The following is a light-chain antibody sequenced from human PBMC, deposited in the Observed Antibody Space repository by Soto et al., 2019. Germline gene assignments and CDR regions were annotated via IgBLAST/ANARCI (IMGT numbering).Light chain of an antibody. CDR3: QQYNNWPPAYT. V-gene: IGKV3-15*01. J-gene: IGKJ2*01. CDR1: QSVSTN. CDR2: GAS. Sequence: EIVMTQSPATLSVSPGESAPLSCRASQSVSTNLAWYQQKPGQAPRLLIYGASTRATGIPARFSGSGSETEFTLTISSLQSEDFAVYYCQQYNNWPPAYTFGQGTKLEIK.